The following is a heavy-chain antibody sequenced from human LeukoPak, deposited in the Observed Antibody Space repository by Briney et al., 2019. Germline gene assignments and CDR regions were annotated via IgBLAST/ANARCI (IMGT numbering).Heavy chain of an antibody. CDR1: GGSISSYY. V-gene: IGHV4-4*07. CDR3: ARDWESLTGYFSVNWFDP. CDR2: IYTSGNT. Sequence: SETLSLTCTVSGGSISSYYWSWIRQPARKGLEWIGRIYTSGNTNYNPSLKSRVTMSVDTSKNQFSLKLSSVTAADTAVYYCARDWESLTGYFSVNWFDPWGQGTLVTVSS. D-gene: IGHD3-9*01. J-gene: IGHJ5*02.